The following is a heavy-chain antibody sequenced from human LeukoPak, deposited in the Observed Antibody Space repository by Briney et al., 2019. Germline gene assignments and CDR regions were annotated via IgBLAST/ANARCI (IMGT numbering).Heavy chain of an antibody. CDR1: GYSFTSYW. CDR3: ARGAAGTTPDYYYFGLDV. J-gene: IGHJ6*02. CDR2: IYPGDSDT. V-gene: IGHV5-51*01. D-gene: IGHD1-7*01. Sequence: GESLKISCQASGYSFTSYWIGWVRQMPGKGLEWMGIIYPGDSDTRYSPSFQGQVTISADKSINTAHLQWSSLKASDTAMYYCARGAAGTTPDYYYFGLDVWGQGTTVRVSS.